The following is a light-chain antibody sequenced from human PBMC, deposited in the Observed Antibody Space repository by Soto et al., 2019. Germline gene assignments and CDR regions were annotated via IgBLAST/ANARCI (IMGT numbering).Light chain of an antibody. V-gene: IGKV1-27*01. CDR1: QGIANH. Sequence: IQMTQSPSSLSASVGDRVNITCRASQGIANHLAWYQQQPGKVPRLLIDAASTLQSGVPSRFSGSGSKREFILTITNLQPEDVATYYCQKYDGVPLTFGGGTKVEIK. J-gene: IGKJ4*01. CDR2: AAS. CDR3: QKYDGVPLT.